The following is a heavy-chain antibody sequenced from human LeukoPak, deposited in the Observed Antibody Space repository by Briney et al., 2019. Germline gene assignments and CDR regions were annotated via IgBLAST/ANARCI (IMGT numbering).Heavy chain of an antibody. CDR2: ITGSTGSA. CDR1: GFTFSSYA. D-gene: IGHD1-26*01. V-gene: IGHV3-23*01. CDR3: AKRYSGSSGLYNFDY. Sequence: PGGSLRLSCAASGFTFSSYAMTWVRQPPGKGQEGGSSITGSTGSAYYADSVKGRFTISRDNSKNTLYLQMNSLRAEDTAVYYCAKRYSGSSGLYNFDYWGQGTLVTVSS. J-gene: IGHJ4*02.